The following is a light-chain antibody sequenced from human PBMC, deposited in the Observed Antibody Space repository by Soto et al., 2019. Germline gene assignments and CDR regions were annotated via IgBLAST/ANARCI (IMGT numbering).Light chain of an antibody. J-gene: IGKJ1*01. Sequence: DIQLTQSPSSLSASVGDRVTITCRVSQGISSYLNWYRQKPGKVPKLLIYSASNLQSVVPSRFSGSGSGTDFTLTISSLQPDDFTTYYCQQYNSYPWTFGQGTKVEIK. V-gene: IGKV1-27*01. CDR3: QQYNSYPWT. CDR2: SAS. CDR1: QGISSY.